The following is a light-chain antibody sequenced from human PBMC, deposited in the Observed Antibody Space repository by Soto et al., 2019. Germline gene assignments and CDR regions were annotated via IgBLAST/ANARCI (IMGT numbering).Light chain of an antibody. Sequence: DIQMTQSPSTLSASVGDRVTITCRASQSISSWLAWYQQKPGKAPKRLIYKASNLESGVPSRFSGSGSGTEFTLTISSLQPDDFATYYCQQYSTYSWTFGQGTQVEIK. CDR1: QSISSW. CDR2: KAS. CDR3: QQYSTYSWT. V-gene: IGKV1-5*03. J-gene: IGKJ1*01.